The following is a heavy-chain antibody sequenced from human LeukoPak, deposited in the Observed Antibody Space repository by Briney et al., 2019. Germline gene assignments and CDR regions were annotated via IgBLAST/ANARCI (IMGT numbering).Heavy chain of an antibody. V-gene: IGHV1-2*02. CDR2: LNPNGGGI. Sequence: ASVKVSCKASGFTFTDYYIHWVRQAPGQGLEWLGWLNPNGGGINYAQKFQGRVTMTRDTSINTVYMEVSRLRSDDTAIYYCASHSTLSPPTTDYWGQGTLVTVSS. CDR3: ASHSTLSPPTTDY. J-gene: IGHJ4*02. D-gene: IGHD2/OR15-2a*01. CDR1: GFTFTDYY.